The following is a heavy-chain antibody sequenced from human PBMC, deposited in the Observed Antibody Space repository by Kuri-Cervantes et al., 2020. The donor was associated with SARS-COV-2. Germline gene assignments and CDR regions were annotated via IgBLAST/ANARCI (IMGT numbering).Heavy chain of an antibody. CDR3: ARDRGSSGWSWVYYYYGMDV. D-gene: IGHD6-19*01. CDR1: GYTLTELS. V-gene: IGHV1-18*01. J-gene: IGHJ6*02. CDR2: ISAYNGNT. Sequence: ASVKVSCKVSGYTLTELSMHWVRQAPGQGLEWMGWISAYNGNTNYAQKLQGRVTMTTDTSTSTAYMELRSLRSDDTAVYYCARDRGSSGWSWVYYYYGMDVWGQGTTVTVSS.